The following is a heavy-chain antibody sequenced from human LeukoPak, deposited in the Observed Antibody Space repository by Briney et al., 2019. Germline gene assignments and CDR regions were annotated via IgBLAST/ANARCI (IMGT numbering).Heavy chain of an antibody. D-gene: IGHD6-13*01. CDR2: ISAYNGNT. J-gene: IGHJ6*02. V-gene: IGHV1-18*01. CDR1: GYTFTSYG. CDR3: ARAPLYSSPPYYYYYGMDV. Sequence: GASVKVSCKASGYTFTSYGISWVRQAPGQGLEWMGWISAYNGNTNYAQKLQGRVTMTTDTSTSTAYMELSSLRSEDTAVYYCARAPLYSSPPYYYYYGMDVWGQGTTVTVSS.